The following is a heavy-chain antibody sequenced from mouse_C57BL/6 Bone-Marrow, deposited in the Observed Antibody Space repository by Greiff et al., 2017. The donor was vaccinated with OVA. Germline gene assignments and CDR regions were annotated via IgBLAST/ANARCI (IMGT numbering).Heavy chain of an antibody. V-gene: IGHV2-2*01. CDR3: ASYGYYYAMDY. D-gene: IGHD2-2*01. J-gene: IGHJ4*01. CDR1: GFSLTSYG. CDR2: LWSGGST. Sequence: QVQLQQSGPGLVQPSQSLSITCTVSGFSLTSYGVHWVRQSPGKGLEWLGVLWSGGSTDYNAAFISRLSISKDNSKSQVFFKMNSLQADDTAIYYCASYGYYYAMDYWGQGTSVTVSS.